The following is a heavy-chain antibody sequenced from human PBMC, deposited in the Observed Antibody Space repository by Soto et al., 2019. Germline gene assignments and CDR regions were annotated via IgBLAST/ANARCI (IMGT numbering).Heavy chain of an antibody. CDR1: GFTFSSSA. Sequence: EVQLLESGGGLVQPGGSLRLSCAASGFTFSSSAMLWVRQAPGKGLKWVSAITDSGGYTSYTDSVKGRFTISRDNSKNTLFLQMNSLRAEDTALYYCATGRYCSSAACLAAEWGQGTLITVSS. V-gene: IGHV3-23*01. CDR2: ITDSGGYT. CDR3: ATGRYCSSAACLAAE. D-gene: IGHD2-2*01. J-gene: IGHJ4*02.